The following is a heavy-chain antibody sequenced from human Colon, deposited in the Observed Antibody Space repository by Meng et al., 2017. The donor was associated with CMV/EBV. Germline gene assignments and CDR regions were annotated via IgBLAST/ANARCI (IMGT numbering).Heavy chain of an antibody. CDR2: ISSSRRYI. CDR1: GFTFSGYS. V-gene: IGHV3-21*01. D-gene: IGHD3-10*01. CDR3: ARHNSYGSGSYYEHIYDY. Sequence: GGSLRLSCAASGFTFSGYSMNWVRQAPGKGLEWVASISSSRRYIYYADSVKGRFTISRDNAKNSLYLEMNSLRAEDTAVYYCARHNSYGSGSYYEHIYDYWGQGTLVTVSS. J-gene: IGHJ4*02.